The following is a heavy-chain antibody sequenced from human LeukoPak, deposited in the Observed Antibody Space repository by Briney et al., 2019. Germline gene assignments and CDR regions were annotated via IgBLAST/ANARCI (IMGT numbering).Heavy chain of an antibody. CDR3: ARDRTGIAARYFDY. CDR1: GFTFSSYS. V-gene: IGHV3-21*01. Sequence: GGSLRLSCAASGFTFSSYSMNWVRQAPGKGLEWVSSISSSSSYIYYAESVKGRFTISRDNAKNSLYLQMNSLRAEDTAVYYCARDRTGIAARYFDYWGQGTLVTVSS. D-gene: IGHD6-6*01. J-gene: IGHJ4*02. CDR2: ISSSSSYI.